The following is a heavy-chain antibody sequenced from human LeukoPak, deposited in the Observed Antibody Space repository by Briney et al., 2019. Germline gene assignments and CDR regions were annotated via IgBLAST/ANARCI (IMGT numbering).Heavy chain of an antibody. CDR3: AKAGGSGFFFDAFDI. V-gene: IGHV3-30*02. J-gene: IGHJ3*02. CDR2: IRYDGSNK. Sequence: GGSLRLSCAASGFTFSSYGMHWVRQAPGKGLEWVAFIRYDGSNKYYADSVKGRFTISRDNSKNTLYLQMNSLRAEDTAVYYCAKAGGSGFFFDAFDIWGQGTMVTVSS. CDR1: GFTFSSYG. D-gene: IGHD3-22*01.